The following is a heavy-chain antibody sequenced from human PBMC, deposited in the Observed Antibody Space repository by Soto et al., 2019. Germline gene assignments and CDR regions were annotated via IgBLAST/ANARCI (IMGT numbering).Heavy chain of an antibody. CDR2: TIPIFGTA. Sequence: SVKVSCKASGGTFSSYAISWVRQAPGQGLEWMGGTIPIFGTANYAQKFQGRVTITADKSTSTAYMELSSLRSEDTAVYYCARDARSGSYNWFDPWGQGTLVTVSS. CDR1: GGTFSSYA. V-gene: IGHV1-69*06. D-gene: IGHD1-26*01. CDR3: ARDARSGSYNWFDP. J-gene: IGHJ5*02.